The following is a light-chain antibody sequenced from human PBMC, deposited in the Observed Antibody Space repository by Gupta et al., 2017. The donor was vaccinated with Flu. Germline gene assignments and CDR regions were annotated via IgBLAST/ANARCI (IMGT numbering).Light chain of an antibody. CDR2: GAS. V-gene: IGKV3-15*01. Sequence: PGTLSVSPGERTTLSCRASESVSSKLAWYQHKRGQAPRLLIYGASTRASGIPGRFSGSGSGTEFTLTISSLQSEDFAVYHCQQENHCPLSFGGGTKVEIK. CDR3: QQENHCPLS. CDR1: ESVSSK. J-gene: IGKJ4*01.